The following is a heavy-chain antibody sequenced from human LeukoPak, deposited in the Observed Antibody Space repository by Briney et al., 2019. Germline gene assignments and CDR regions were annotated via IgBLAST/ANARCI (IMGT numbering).Heavy chain of an antibody. CDR2: IKEDGSEK. CDR3: AAKEPPTRGWSY. D-gene: IGHD6-19*01. J-gene: IGHJ4*02. CDR1: GFTFNMDW. Sequence: GGSLTLSCAVSGFTFNMDWTAWVRNAPGEGLEWVANIKEDGSEKNYVDSVKGRFTISRDNAVNSVYLKMNDRRAEDTGVYYCAAKEPPTRGWSYWGQGTLVTVSS. V-gene: IGHV3-7*01.